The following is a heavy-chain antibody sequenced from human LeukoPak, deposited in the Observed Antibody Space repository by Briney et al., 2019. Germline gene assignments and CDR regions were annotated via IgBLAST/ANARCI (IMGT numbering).Heavy chain of an antibody. Sequence: PGGSLRLSCVASAFIFSTYAMHWVRQAPGEGLVWVSRINSEGSSTSYADSVKGRFTIPRDNAKNTLYLQMNSLRAEDTAVYYCAKNLGEFDYWGQGTLVTVSS. CDR2: INSEGSST. V-gene: IGHV3-74*01. J-gene: IGHJ4*02. D-gene: IGHD3-10*01. CDR3: AKNLGEFDY. CDR1: AFIFSTYA.